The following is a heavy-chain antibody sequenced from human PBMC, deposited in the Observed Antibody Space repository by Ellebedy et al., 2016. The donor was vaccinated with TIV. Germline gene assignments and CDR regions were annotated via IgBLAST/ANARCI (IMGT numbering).Heavy chain of an antibody. D-gene: IGHD6-19*01. CDR2: IKHDGSDT. CDR1: GFTFVSYC. J-gene: IGHJ4*02. CDR3: AREPNGWYHFDS. V-gene: IGHV3-7*01. Sequence: GESLKISCAASGFTFVSYCMSWVRQAPGKGLEWVANIKHDGSDTSYVDSVKGRFTVSRDNAKNSVYLQMNSLSDEDTAVYYCAREPNGWYHFDSWGQGTLVTVSS.